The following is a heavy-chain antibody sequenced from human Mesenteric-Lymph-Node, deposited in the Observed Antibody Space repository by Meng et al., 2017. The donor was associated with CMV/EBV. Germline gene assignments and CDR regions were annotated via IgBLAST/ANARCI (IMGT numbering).Heavy chain of an antibody. Sequence: GESLKISCAASGFTFSSYAISWVRQAPGKGLEWVSILYSGGYITYYADSVKGRFTISRDNSKNTLYLQMNSLRAEDTAVYYCAKDYYDSSGPTRNYYYYGMDVWGQGTTVTVSS. V-gene: IGHV3-23*03. CDR2: LYSGGYIT. D-gene: IGHD3-22*01. J-gene: IGHJ6*02. CDR1: GFTFSSYA. CDR3: AKDYYDSSGPTRNYYYYGMDV.